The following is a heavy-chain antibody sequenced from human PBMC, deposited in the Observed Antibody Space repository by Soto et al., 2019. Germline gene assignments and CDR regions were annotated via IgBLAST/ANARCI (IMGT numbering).Heavy chain of an antibody. CDR1: GYTLTELS. J-gene: IGHJ4*02. CDR2: FDPEDGET. D-gene: IGHD2-15*01. Sequence: ASVKVSCKVSGYTLTELSMHWVRQAPGKGLEWMGGFDPEDGETIYAQKFQGRVTMTEDTSTDTAYMELSSLRSEDTAVYYCATDTPYCSGSSCLYLRCYWRQGTGVSV. V-gene: IGHV1-24*01. CDR3: ATDTPYCSGSSCLYLRCY.